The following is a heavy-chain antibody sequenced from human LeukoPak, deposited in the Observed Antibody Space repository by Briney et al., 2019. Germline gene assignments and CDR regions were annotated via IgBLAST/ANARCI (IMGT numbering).Heavy chain of an antibody. Sequence: SETLSLTCGVSGGSITSTNYWTWVRPPPGRGLEWIGEVSLKGSTHYKPPLMGGVPISVEIYEHTISLQFTSLTAAATAVYYCAREGGPYRPLHYSGQGTLVTVSS. CDR1: GGSITSTNY. J-gene: IGHJ4*02. CDR3: AREGGPYRPLHY. CDR2: VSLKGST. V-gene: IGHV4-4*02.